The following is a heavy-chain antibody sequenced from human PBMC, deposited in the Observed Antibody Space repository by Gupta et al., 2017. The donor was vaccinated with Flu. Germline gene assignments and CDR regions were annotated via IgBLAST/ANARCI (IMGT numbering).Heavy chain of an antibody. CDR1: GGPFSGSY. CDR3: AKKGPDMTIAAEK. V-gene: IGHV4-34*01. Sequence: QVQLQQWGAGLLKPSETLSLTCAVYGGPFSGSYWTWIRQIPGKGLEWIGEINRRGSANYNPSLKSRVTIAVDTSKSQLYLNLTSVSAPDTALYDCAKKGPDMTIAAEKWGQGTLVTVSS. J-gene: IGHJ4*02. D-gene: IGHD6-13*01. CDR2: INRRGSA.